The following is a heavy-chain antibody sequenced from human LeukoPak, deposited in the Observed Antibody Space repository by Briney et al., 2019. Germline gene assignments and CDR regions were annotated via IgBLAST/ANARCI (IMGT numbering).Heavy chain of an antibody. D-gene: IGHD3-22*01. V-gene: IGHV3-33*01. Sequence: PGRSLRLSCAASGFTFSSYGMHWVRQAPGKGLEWVAVIWYDGSNKYYADSVKGRFTISRDNSKNTLYLQMNSLRAEDTAVYYCARGSNYYDSSGYLSDLDYWGQGTLVTVSS. CDR1: GFTFSSYG. CDR3: ARGSNYYDSSGYLSDLDY. J-gene: IGHJ4*02. CDR2: IWYDGSNK.